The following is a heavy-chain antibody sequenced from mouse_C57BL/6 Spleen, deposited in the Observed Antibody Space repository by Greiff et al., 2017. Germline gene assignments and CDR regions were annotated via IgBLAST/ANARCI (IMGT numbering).Heavy chain of an antibody. D-gene: IGHD1-1*01. J-gene: IGHJ3*01. CDR1: GYTFTSYW. V-gene: IGHV1-50*01. CDR2: IDPSDSYT. Sequence: QVQLQQPGAELVKPGASVKLSCKASGYTFTSYWMQWVKQRPGQGLEWIGEIDPSDSYTNYNQKFKGKATLTVDTSSSTAYMQLSSLTSEDSAVYYCSRGTVGGSSYGFAYWGQGTLVTVSA. CDR3: SRGTVGGSSYGFAY.